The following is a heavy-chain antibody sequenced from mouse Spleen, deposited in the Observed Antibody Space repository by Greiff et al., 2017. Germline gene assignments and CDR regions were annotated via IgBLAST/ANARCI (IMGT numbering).Heavy chain of an antibody. CDR1: GFTFSSFG. Sequence: EVKLMESGGGLVQPGGSRKLSCAASGFTFSSFGMHWVRQAPEKGLEWVAYISSGSSTIYYADTVKGRFTISRDNPKNTLFLQMTSLRSEDTAMYYCARDCDWYFDVWGAGTTVTVSS. V-gene: IGHV5-17*02. CDR3: ARDCDWYFDV. CDR2: ISSGSSTI. J-gene: IGHJ1*01.